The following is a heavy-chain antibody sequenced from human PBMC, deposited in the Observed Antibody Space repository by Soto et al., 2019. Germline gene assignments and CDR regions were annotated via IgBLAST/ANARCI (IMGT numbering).Heavy chain of an antibody. J-gene: IGHJ3*02. CDR1: GFTFSSYE. CDR3: AREMATSPSAFDI. Sequence: GVLRLSCAASGFTFSSYEMNWVRQAPGKGLEWVSYISSSGSTIYYADSVKGRFTISRDNAKNSLYLQMNSLRAEDTAVYYCAREMATSPSAFDIWGQGTMVTV. CDR2: ISSSGSTI. V-gene: IGHV3-48*03. D-gene: IGHD5-12*01.